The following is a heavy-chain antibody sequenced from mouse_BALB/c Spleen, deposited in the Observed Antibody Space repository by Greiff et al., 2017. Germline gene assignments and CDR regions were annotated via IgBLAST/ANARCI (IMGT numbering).Heavy chain of an antibody. J-gene: IGHJ3*01. CDR3: ARSDYYGYGFAY. CDR1: GFTFSSFG. V-gene: IGHV5-17*02. CDR2: ISSGSSTI. Sequence: EVMLVESGGGLVQPGGSRKLSCAASGFTFSSFGMHWVRQAPEKGLEWVAYISSGSSTIYYADTVKGRFTISRDNPKNTLFLQMTSLRSEDTAMYYCARSDYYGYGFAYWGQGTLVTVSA. D-gene: IGHD1-2*01.